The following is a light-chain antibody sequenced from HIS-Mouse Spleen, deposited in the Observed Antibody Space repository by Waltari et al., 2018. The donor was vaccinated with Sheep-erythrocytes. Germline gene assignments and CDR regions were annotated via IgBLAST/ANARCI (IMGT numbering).Light chain of an antibody. CDR1: SSAVGRYNY. CDR2: EVS. CDR3: SSYAGIYWV. V-gene: IGLV2-8*01. Sequence: QSALTQPPSASGSPGQSVTIPCPGTSSAVGRYNYVSWYKQHSGKAPKRMIYEVSKRPSGVPDRFSGSKSGNTASLTVSGLQAEDEADYYCSSYAGIYWVFGGGTKLTVL. J-gene: IGLJ3*02.